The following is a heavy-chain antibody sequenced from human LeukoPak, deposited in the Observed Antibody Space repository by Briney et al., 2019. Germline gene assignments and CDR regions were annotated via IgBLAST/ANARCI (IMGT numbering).Heavy chain of an antibody. D-gene: IGHD3-9*01. CDR3: AKDPHSYYDIMTGYYFDY. Sequence: GGSLTLSCAASGFTFSNGMHWVRQAPGKGLEWVAVISYDGSNKQYADSVKGRFTISRDNSKSTLYLQMNSLRVENTAVYYCAKDPHSYYDIMTGYYFDYWGQGTLVTVSS. J-gene: IGHJ4*02. V-gene: IGHV3-30*18. CDR2: ISYDGSNK. CDR1: GFTFSNG.